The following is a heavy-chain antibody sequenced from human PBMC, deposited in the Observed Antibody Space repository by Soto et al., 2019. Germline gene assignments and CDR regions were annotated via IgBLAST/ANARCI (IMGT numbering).Heavy chain of an antibody. CDR3: ARVSSGYDLNWFDP. CDR2: ISSSSSTI. CDR1: GFTFSSYS. Sequence: EVQLVESGGGLVQPGGSLRLSCAASGFTFSSYSMNWVRQAPGKGLEWVSYISSSSSTIYYAASVKGRFTISRDNAKNSLYLQMNSLRAEDTAVYYCARVSSGYDLNWFDPWGQGTLVTVSS. V-gene: IGHV3-48*01. D-gene: IGHD5-12*01. J-gene: IGHJ5*02.